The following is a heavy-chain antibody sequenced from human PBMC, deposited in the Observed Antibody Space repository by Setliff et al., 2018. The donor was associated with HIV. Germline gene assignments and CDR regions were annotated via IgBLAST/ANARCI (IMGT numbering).Heavy chain of an antibody. J-gene: IGHJ6*03. V-gene: IGHV1-18*01. CDR2: ISASNGNT. CDR3: AKTTPQPHYYYYVDV. Sequence: ASVKVSCKASGYIFSTNGISWVRQAPGQGLEWMGWISASNGNTHYAQKVQGRVTLTTDTSTNTAYMELRSLRSDDAAVYYCAKTTPQPHYYYYVDVWGKGTTVTVSS. CDR1: GYIFSTNG. D-gene: IGHD4-17*01.